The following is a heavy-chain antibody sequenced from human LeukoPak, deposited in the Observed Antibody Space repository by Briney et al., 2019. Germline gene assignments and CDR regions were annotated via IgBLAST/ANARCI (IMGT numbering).Heavy chain of an antibody. CDR3: ARTTSMTASGYDY. CDR1: GDTFTNYH. V-gene: IGHV1-8*03. Sequence: ASVTVSFTASGDTFTNYHINWVRQASGQGLESMTWINPDTGDKGYARKFQDRVTITTDTSISTAYMELSSLSTEDTAVYFCARTTSMTASGYDYWGQGTLVTVSS. CDR2: INPDTGDK. D-gene: IGHD2-21*02. J-gene: IGHJ4*02.